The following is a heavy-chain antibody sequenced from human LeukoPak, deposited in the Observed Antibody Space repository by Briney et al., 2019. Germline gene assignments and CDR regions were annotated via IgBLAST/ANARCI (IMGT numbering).Heavy chain of an antibody. CDR3: ARDRDYCSSDSCYNWFDP. CDR2: IYHSGST. J-gene: IGHJ5*02. Sequence: PSQTLSLTCAVSGGSISSGGYSWSWIRQPPGKGLEWIGYIYHSGSTYYNPSLKSRVTISVDTSKNQFSLQLSSVTAADTAVYYCARDRDYCSSDSCYNWFDPWGQGTLVTVSS. CDR1: GGSISSGGYS. V-gene: IGHV4-30-2*01. D-gene: IGHD2-2*01.